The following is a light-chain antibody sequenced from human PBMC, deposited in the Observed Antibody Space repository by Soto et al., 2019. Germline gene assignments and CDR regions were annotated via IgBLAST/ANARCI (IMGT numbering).Light chain of an antibody. CDR2: DVS. CDR3: SSVTISRNTVI. Sequence: QSALTQPASVSGYPGQSITISCTGTSSDLDGYNYVSWYQYHPGKAPKLMIYDVSNWPSGISNRFFGSKSGNKASLTISGLQGEDEAYYYFSSVTISRNTVIFGGGTKLTVL. J-gene: IGLJ2*01. CDR1: SSDLDGYNY. V-gene: IGLV2-14*01.